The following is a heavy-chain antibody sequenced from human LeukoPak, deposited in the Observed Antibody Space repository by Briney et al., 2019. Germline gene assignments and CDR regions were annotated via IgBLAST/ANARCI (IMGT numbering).Heavy chain of an antibody. D-gene: IGHD3-10*01. V-gene: IGHV3-74*01. J-gene: IGHJ3*01. CDR2: INSDGSST. Sequence: PGGSLRLSCAASGFTFSSYWMHWVRQAPGKGLVWVSRINSDGSSTSYADSVKGRFTISRDNAANSLYLQMNNLRDDDTAVYYCGRDEYGSGEGDAFDVWGQGTMVTVSS. CDR3: GRDEYGSGEGDAFDV. CDR1: GFTFSSYW.